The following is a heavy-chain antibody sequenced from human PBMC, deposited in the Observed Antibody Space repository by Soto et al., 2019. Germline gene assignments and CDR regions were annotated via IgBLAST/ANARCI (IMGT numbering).Heavy chain of an antibody. D-gene: IGHD2-2*01. CDR2: IWSDGSKK. CDR1: GFTFSHYG. V-gene: IGHV3-33*01. J-gene: IGHJ4*02. CDR3: GRDSPVDQLLCPDY. Sequence: QVQLVESGGGVVQPGKSLRLSCAASGFTFSHYGMHWVRQAPGKGLEWVALIWSDGSKKYYADSVKGRFTISRDNSMNTLYLQMNSLGAEDTAVYYCGRDSPVDQLLCPDYWGQGTLVTVSS.